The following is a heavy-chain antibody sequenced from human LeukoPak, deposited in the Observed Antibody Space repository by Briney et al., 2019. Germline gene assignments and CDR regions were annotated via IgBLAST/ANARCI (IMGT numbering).Heavy chain of an antibody. CDR1: GGSFSGYY. J-gene: IGHJ4*02. CDR2: INHSGST. D-gene: IGHD4-17*01. V-gene: IGHV4-34*01. CDR3: ARGPPGTVTTSAEY. Sequence: KPSETLSLTCAVYGGSFSGYYWSWIRQSPGKGLEWIGEINHSGSTNYNPSLKSRLTISVDTSKNRFSLKLSSVTAADTAVYYCARGPPGTVTTSAEYWGQGTLVTVSS.